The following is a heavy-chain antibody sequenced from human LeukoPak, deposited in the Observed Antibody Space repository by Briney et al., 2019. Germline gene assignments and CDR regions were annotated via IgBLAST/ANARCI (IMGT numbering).Heavy chain of an antibody. J-gene: IGHJ6*03. CDR1: GGSVSDYY. CDR2: IYYTGT. D-gene: IGHD5-12*01. CDR3: ARDAPYEWLRFPDYYYYMDV. V-gene: IGHV4-59*02. Sequence: PSETLSLTCTVSGGSVSDYYWSWIRQSPGKGLEWIGYIYYTGTSYNPSLKSRVTISADTSKNQFSLNLSSVTAADTAVYYCARDAPYEWLRFPDYYYYMDVWGKGTTVTVSS.